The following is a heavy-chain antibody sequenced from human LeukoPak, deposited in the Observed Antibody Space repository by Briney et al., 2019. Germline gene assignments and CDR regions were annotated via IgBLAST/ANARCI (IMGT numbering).Heavy chain of an antibody. J-gene: IGHJ4*02. V-gene: IGHV4-4*02. Sequence: SETLSLTCAVSCGSISSSNWWSWVRQPPGKGLEWMGEIYHSGSTNYNPSLKSRVTISVDKSKNQFSLKLSSVTAADTAVYYCARVRMAAGTLYYFDYWGQGTLVTVSS. CDR1: CGSISSSNW. CDR2: IYHSGST. CDR3: ARVRMAAGTLYYFDY. D-gene: IGHD6-13*01.